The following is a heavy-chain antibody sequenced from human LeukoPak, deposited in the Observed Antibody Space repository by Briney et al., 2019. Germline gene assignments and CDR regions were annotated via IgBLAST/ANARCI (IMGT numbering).Heavy chain of an antibody. CDR2: INPNGGAT. V-gene: IGHV1-46*01. CDR1: GYTFTGYY. CDR3: ARDRRGGLSGSLGGLFASYHTYYYMDV. Sequence: GASVKVSCKASGYTFTGYYMHWVRQAPGQGLEWMGMINPNGGATTYTQRFQGRVTMTRGMSTTTVYMALRRLRSEDTAVYLCARDRRGGLSGSLGGLFASYHTYYYMDVWGRGTTVTVSS. D-gene: IGHD3-16*01. J-gene: IGHJ6*03.